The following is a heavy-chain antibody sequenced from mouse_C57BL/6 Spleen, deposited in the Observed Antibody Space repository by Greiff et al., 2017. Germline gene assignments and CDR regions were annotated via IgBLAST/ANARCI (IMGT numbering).Heavy chain of an antibody. CDR1: GFSLTSYG. J-gene: IGHJ4*01. D-gene: IGHD1-1*01. Sequence: QVQLKESGPGLVQPSQSLSITCTVSGFSLTSYGVHWVRQSPGKGLEWLGVIWSGGSTDYNAALISRLSIRNDNSKSQFFFTMNSLQADDTAIYYCARNPPPITTVVEGYAMDYWGQGTSVTVSS. V-gene: IGHV2-2*01. CDR2: IWSGGST. CDR3: ARNPPPITTVVEGYAMDY.